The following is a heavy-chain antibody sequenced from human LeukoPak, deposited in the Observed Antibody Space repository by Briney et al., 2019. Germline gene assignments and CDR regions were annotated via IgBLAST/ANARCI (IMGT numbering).Heavy chain of an antibody. D-gene: IGHD3-10*01. V-gene: IGHV3-23*01. J-gene: IGHJ4*02. Sequence: GGSLRLSCAASGFTFSSYAMSWVRQAPGKGLEWVSGISGGGSSTYDADSVMGRFTISRDNSKNTLYLLMNSLRAEDTALYYCAKDIRGSGSYGFDSWGQGTLVTVSS. CDR2: ISGGGSST. CDR1: GFTFSSYA. CDR3: AKDIRGSGSYGFDS.